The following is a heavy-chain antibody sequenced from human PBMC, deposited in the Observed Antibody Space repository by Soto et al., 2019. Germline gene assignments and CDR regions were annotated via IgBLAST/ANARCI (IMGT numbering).Heavy chain of an antibody. D-gene: IGHD1-1*01. CDR1: GYRFTNFW. CDR3: ARVPYNHNDGDFAF. CDR2: IYSRDSDT. J-gene: IGHJ4*02. Sequence: GESLKISCQGSGYRFTNFWIGWVRQRPGKGLEWMGIIYSRDSDTRYSPSFQGQVTISVDSSISTAYLQWSSLKASDTAIYYCARVPYNHNDGDFAFWGQGTLVTVSS. V-gene: IGHV5-51*01.